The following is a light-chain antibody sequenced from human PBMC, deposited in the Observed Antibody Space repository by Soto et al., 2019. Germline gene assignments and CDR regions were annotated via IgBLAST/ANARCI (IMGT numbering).Light chain of an antibody. J-gene: IGKJ5*01. V-gene: IGKV3-15*01. CDR2: GAS. CDR1: QSVRRH. CDR3: QQYKNWPL. Sequence: MVMTQSPATLSVSPGEGVTLSCRASQSVRRHLAWYQQKPGQPPRLLIYGASTTATGIPARFSGSGFGTEFTPTISSLQSEDFAVYYCQQYKNWPLFGQGTRLEIK.